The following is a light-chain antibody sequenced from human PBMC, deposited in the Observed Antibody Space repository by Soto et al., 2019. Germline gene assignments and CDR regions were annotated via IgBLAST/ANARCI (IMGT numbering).Light chain of an antibody. CDR1: QSVSSN. J-gene: IGKJ4*01. CDR2: GAS. CDR3: QQYNNWPLT. V-gene: IGKV3-15*01. Sequence: MTQSPSTLSVSPGERATLSCRASQSVSSNLAWYQQKPGQAPRLLIYGASTRATGIPARLSGSGSGTEFTLTINSLQSEDFAVYYCQQYNNWPLTFGGGTRVDIK.